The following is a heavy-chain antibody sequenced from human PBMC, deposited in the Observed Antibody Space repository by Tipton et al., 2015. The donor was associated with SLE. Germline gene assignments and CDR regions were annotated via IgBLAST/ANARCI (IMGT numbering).Heavy chain of an antibody. J-gene: IGHJ3*02. D-gene: IGHD5-24*01. V-gene: IGHV4-59*01. CDR2: IYYSGST. Sequence: LRLSCTVSGGSISSYYWSWIRQPPGKGLEWIGYIYYSGSTNYNPSLKSRATISVDTSKNQFSLTLTSVTAADTAVYYCARENYDAFDIWGQGTMVTVSS. CDR1: GGSISSYY. CDR3: ARENYDAFDI.